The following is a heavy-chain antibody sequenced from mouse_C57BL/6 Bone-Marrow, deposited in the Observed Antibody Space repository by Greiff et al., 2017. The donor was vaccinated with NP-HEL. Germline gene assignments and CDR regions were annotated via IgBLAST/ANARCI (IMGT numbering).Heavy chain of an antibody. V-gene: IGHV1-76*01. CDR3: ASLCSCAY. CDR1: GYTFTDYY. Sequence: VQLQQSGAELVRPGASVKLSCKASGYTFTDYYINWVKQRPGQGLEWIARIYPGRGNTYYNEKFKGKATLTAEKSSSTAYMLLGILTCEDSAVYFCASLCSCAYWGQGTLVTVSA. CDR2: IYPGRGNT. J-gene: IGHJ3*01.